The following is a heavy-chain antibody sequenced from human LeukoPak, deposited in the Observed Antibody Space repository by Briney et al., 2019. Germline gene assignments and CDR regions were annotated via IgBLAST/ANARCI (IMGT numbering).Heavy chain of an antibody. CDR2: IYYSGST. CDR1: GGSISSSSYY. Sequence: LETLSLTCTVSGGSISSSSYYWGWIRQPPGKGLGWIGSIYYSGSTYYNPSLKSRVTISVDTSKNQFSLKLSSVTAADTAVYYCARDLGYYDFWSGYYNYYYYMDVWGKGTTVTVSS. V-gene: IGHV4-39*07. D-gene: IGHD3-3*01. J-gene: IGHJ6*03. CDR3: ARDLGYYDFWSGYYNYYYYMDV.